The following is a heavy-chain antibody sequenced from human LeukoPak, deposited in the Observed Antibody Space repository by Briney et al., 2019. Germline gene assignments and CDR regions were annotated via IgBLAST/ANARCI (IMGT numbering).Heavy chain of an antibody. CDR1: GFTFSNYG. CDR2: ISSSGSAK. CDR3: ASGSGH. J-gene: IGHJ4*02. V-gene: IGHV3-48*02. D-gene: IGHD2-2*03. Sequence: GRSLRLSCAASGFTFSNYGLNWVRQAPGKGLEWVSHISSSGSAKYYADSVKGRFTISRDNAKNSLYLQMNSLRDEDTAVFYCASGSGHWGQGTLVTVSS.